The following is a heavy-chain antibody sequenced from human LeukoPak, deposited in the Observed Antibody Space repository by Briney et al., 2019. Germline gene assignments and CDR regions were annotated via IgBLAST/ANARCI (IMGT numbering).Heavy chain of an antibody. CDR1: GFTFSSYS. CDR3: ARGRGLSAATLGYYYYYMDV. Sequence: GGSLRLSCAASGFTFSSYSMNWVRQAPGKGLEWVSSISSSSSYIYYADSVKGRFTISRDNAKNSLYLQMNSLRAEDTAVYYCARGRGLSAATLGYYYYYMDVWGKGTTVTVSS. D-gene: IGHD2-15*01. V-gene: IGHV3-21*01. J-gene: IGHJ6*03. CDR2: ISSSSSYI.